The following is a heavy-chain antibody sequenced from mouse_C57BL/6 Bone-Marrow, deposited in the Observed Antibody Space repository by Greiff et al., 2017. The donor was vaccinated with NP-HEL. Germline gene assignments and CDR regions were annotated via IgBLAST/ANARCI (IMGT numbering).Heavy chain of an antibody. CDR1: GYEFSNYW. J-gene: IGHJ3*01. Sequence: QVLLQQSGAELVKPGASVKISCKASGYEFSNYWMTWVKQRPGKGLEWIGQLYPGDGDTNYNGKFKDKATLTADKSSSTAYLQLSRLTSEDSAVYFCAKGAYWGQGTLVTVSA. CDR3: AKGAY. CDR2: LYPGDGDT. V-gene: IGHV1-80*01.